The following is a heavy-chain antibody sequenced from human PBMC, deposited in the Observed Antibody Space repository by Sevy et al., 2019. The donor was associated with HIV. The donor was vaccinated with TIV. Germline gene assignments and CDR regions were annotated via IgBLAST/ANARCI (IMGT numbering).Heavy chain of an antibody. CDR1: GFSISSGYF. Sequence: SETLSLTCSVSGFSISSGYFWGWVRQPPGKGLEWIESIYLTGTTYYNPSLKRRVTISVDTSKNQISLRLSSVTAADAAVYYCARVLLRLGELSSMDSWGQGTPVTVSS. D-gene: IGHD3-16*02. CDR3: ARVLLRLGELSSMDS. J-gene: IGHJ4*02. V-gene: IGHV4-38-2*02. CDR2: IYLTGTT.